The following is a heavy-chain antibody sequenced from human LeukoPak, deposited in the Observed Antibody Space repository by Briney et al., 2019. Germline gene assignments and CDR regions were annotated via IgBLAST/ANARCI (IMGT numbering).Heavy chain of an antibody. CDR2: INPNSGGT. J-gene: IGHJ5*02. CDR3: AREKSYGGSPLGFAP. V-gene: IGHV1-2*06. Sequence: ASVKVSCKASGYTFTGYYMHWVRQAPGQGLEWMGRINPNSGGTNYAQKFQGRVTMTRDTSISTAYMELSRLRSDDTAVYYCAREKSYGGSPLGFAPWGQGTLVTVSS. CDR1: GYTFTGYY. D-gene: IGHD4-23*01.